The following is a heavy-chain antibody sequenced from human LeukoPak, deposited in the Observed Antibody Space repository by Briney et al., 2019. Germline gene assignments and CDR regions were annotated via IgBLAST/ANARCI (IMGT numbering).Heavy chain of an antibody. CDR1: GGSISSYY. V-gene: IGHV4-59*01. Sequence: SETLSLTCTVSGGSISSYYRSWIRQPPGKGLEWIGYIYYSGSTNYNPSLKSRVTISVDTSKNQFSLKLSSVTAADTAVYYCARGGTVTPFDYWGQGTLVTVSS. CDR3: ARGGTVTPFDY. D-gene: IGHD4-17*01. J-gene: IGHJ4*02. CDR2: IYYSGST.